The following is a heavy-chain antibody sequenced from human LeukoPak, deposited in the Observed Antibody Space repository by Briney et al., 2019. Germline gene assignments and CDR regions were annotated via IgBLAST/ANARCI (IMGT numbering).Heavy chain of an antibody. D-gene: IGHD5-24*01. CDR2: IYYTGST. J-gene: IGHJ4*02. V-gene: IGHV4-59*01. CDR3: ARFDRDGYNLDY. Sequence: SETLSLTCTVSGGSISGYYWTWIRQPPGKGLGWIGYIYYTGSTNYNPSLKSRVTISVDTSKNQFSLNLSSVTAADTALYYCARFDRDGYNLDYWGQGTLVTVSS. CDR1: GGSISGYY.